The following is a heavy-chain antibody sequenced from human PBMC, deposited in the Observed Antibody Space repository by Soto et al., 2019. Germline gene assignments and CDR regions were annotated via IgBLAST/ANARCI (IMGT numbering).Heavy chain of an antibody. Sequence: GGSLRLSCAASGFTFSTYCMSWVRQVPGKGLEWLANIKEDGSEKYYVDSVKGRFTISRDNAKYTLYLQMNSLRADDTAIYYCACHPPRGDYNKYATTYWGQGTLVTVSS. CDR2: IKEDGSEK. CDR3: ACHPPRGDYNKYATTY. V-gene: IGHV3-7*03. J-gene: IGHJ4*02. D-gene: IGHD4-4*01. CDR1: GFTFSTYC.